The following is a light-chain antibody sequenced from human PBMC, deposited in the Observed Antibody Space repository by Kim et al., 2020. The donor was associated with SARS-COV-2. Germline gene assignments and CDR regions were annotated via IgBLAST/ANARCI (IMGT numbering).Light chain of an antibody. CDR2: GAS. V-gene: IGKV3-15*01. CDR1: QSVSSN. CDR3: QQYTTWRGA. J-gene: IGKJ1*01. Sequence: GSPGERATRSCRASQSVSSNLAWYQQKPGQAPRLLIYGASTRATGVPARFSGSGSGTEFTLIISSLQSEDFAVYYCQQYTTWRGAFGQGTRVEIK.